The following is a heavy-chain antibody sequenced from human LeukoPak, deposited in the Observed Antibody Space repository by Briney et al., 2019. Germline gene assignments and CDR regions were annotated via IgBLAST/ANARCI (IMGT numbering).Heavy chain of an antibody. D-gene: IGHD2-21*02. V-gene: IGHV3-7*01. Sequence: GGSLRPSCAASGFTFSNYWMSWVRQAPGKGLEWVANIKQDGSEKYYVDSVKGRFTISRDNAKNSLYLEMNSLRAEDTAIYYCARLTCGGDCYSSSVDYWGQGTLVTVSS. J-gene: IGHJ4*02. CDR2: IKQDGSEK. CDR3: ARLTCGGDCYSSSVDY. CDR1: GFTFSNYW.